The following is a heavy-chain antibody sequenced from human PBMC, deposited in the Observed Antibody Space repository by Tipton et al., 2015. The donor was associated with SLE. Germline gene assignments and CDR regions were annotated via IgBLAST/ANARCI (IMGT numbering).Heavy chain of an antibody. CDR1: GGSISSHY. V-gene: IGHV4-59*11. CDR3: ARDRASGWYEDFDL. CDR2: IYYSGST. J-gene: IGHJ2*01. D-gene: IGHD6-19*01. Sequence: LRLSCTVSGGSISSHYWSWIRQPPGKGLEWIGYIYYSGSTNYNPSLKSRVTISVDTSKNQFSLKLSSVTAADTAVYYCARDRASGWYEDFDLWGRGTLVTVSS.